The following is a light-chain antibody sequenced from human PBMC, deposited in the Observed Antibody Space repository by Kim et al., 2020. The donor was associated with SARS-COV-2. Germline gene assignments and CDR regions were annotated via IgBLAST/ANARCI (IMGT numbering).Light chain of an antibody. V-gene: IGKV1-17*01. J-gene: IGKJ5*01. CDR1: QDIGND. CDR3: LQHRTYPIT. Sequence: AYVGDRVTIACRASQDIGNDLGWYQQSPGRAPKRLIYGASNLQSGVPSRFSGIGSGTEFTLTINSLQPEDFASYFCLQHRTYPITFGQGTPLEI. CDR2: GAS.